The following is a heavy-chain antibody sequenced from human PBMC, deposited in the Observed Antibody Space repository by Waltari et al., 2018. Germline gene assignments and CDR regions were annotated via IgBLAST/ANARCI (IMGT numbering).Heavy chain of an antibody. CDR3: VRDAFGNTIGGVFDY. CDR2: ISWNSNNI. D-gene: IGHD3-3*01. J-gene: IGHJ4*02. Sequence: VQLVESGGGLVQPGKTLRLYCVASGFIFEVGGRNWVRQVPGKGLEWLSGISWNSNNIVYADSVKGRFTISRDNAENSLYLLMNNLRSDDTALYYCVRDAFGNTIGGVFDYWGQGTLLTVSS. CDR1: GFIFEVGG. V-gene: IGHV3-9*01.